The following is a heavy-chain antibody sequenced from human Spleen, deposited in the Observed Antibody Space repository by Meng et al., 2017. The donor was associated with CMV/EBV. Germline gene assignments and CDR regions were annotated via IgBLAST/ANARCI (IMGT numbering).Heavy chain of an antibody. CDR2: INHSGST. D-gene: IGHD4-11*01. V-gene: IGHV4-34*01. CDR1: GGSFSGYY. Sequence: SETLSLTCAVYGGSFSGYYWSWIRQPPGKGLEWIGEINHSGSTNYNPSLKSRVTISVDTSKNQFSLKLSSVTAADTAVYYCARDRRLPASTYYYYGMDVWGQGTTVTVSS. J-gene: IGHJ6*02. CDR3: ARDRRLPASTYYYYGMDV.